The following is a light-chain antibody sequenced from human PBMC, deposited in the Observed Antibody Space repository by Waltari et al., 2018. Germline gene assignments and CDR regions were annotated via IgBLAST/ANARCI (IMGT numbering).Light chain of an antibody. CDR2: YDS. V-gene: IGLV3-21*04. J-gene: IGLJ1*01. CDR1: NIESKS. Sequence: SYVLTQPPSVSVAPGKTASITCGGNNIESKSVHWYQQKPGQAPILVISYDSDRPSGIRERFSGSNSGNTATLTISRVEAGDEADYYCQVWDANTDPGVFGTGTEVTVL. CDR3: QVWDANTDPGV.